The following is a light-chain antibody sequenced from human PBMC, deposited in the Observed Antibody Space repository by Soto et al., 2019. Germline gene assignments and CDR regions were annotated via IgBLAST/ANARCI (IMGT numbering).Light chain of an antibody. CDR2: EVS. Sequence: QSVLTQPASVSGSPGQSITISCTGTSSDVGGYNYVSWYQQHPGKAPKLMIYEVSNRPSGVSNRFSGSKSGNTASLTISGLQAEDEADYYCTSYTSSTTLGVLFGGGTQLTVL. CDR3: TSYTSSTTLGVL. J-gene: IGLJ2*01. CDR1: SSDVGGYNY. V-gene: IGLV2-14*01.